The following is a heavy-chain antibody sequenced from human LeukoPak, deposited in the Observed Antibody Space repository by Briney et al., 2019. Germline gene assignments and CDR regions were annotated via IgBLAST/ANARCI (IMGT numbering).Heavy chain of an antibody. J-gene: IGHJ6*02. CDR1: GGSLSSGDYY. Sequence: PSETLSLTCTVSGGSLSSGDYYWSWLRQPPGKGLEWIGYIYYSGSTYYNPSLKSRVTISVDTSKNQFSLKLSSVTAADTAVYYCARSVEWFAYGMDVWGQGTTVTVSS. V-gene: IGHV4-30-4*01. CDR3: ARSVEWFAYGMDV. D-gene: IGHD3-3*01. CDR2: IYYSGST.